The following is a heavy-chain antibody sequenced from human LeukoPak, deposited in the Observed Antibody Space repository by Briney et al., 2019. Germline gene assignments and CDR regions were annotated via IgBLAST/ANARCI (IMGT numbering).Heavy chain of an antibody. D-gene: IGHD5-18*01. CDR3: ARFEGSATVNFDY. V-gene: IGHV3-30*04. Sequence: GRSLRLSCAASGFTFSSYAMHWDRQAPGKGLEWVAVISYDGSNKYYADSVKGRFTISRDNSKNTLYLQMNSLRAEDTAVYYCARFEGSATVNFDYWGQGTLVTVSS. CDR1: GFTFSSYA. J-gene: IGHJ4*02. CDR2: ISYDGSNK.